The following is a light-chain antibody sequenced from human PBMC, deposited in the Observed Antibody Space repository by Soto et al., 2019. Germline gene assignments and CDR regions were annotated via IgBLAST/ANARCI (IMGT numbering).Light chain of an antibody. V-gene: IGLV2-14*03. CDR1: SSDVGDYNY. CDR3: TSYTSTSTLVV. Sequence: QSVLTQPASVSGSPGQSITISCTGTSSDVGDYNYVSWYQQHPGEVPKLMIYDVSNRPSGVSNRFSGSKSGNTASLTISGLQAEDEADYYCTSYTSTSTLVVFGGGTKLTVL. J-gene: IGLJ2*01. CDR2: DVS.